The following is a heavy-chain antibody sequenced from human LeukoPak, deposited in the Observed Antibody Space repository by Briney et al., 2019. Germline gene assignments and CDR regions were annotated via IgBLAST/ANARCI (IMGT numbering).Heavy chain of an antibody. D-gene: IGHD5-12*01. CDR2: IKYDGSST. V-gene: IGHV3-74*01. J-gene: IGHJ4*02. CDR3: ARGATYAYYHDY. CDR1: GFTFSSHW. Sequence: PGGSLRLSCVDSGFTFSSHWMHWVRQAPGKGLVWVSRIKYDGSSTTYADSVKGRFTISSDNAKNTLYLQMNSLRAEDTAVYYCARGATYAYYHDYWGQGTLVTVSS.